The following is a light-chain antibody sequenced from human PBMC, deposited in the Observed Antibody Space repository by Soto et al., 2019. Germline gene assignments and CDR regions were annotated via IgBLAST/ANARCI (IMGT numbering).Light chain of an antibody. CDR3: CSYEGSSYPYV. J-gene: IGLJ1*01. CDR1: SSDVGSYNL. CDR2: EGS. Sequence: QSALTQPASVSGSPGQSLTISCTGTSSDVGSYNLVSWYQQHPGKAPKLMIYEGSKRPSGVSNRFSGTKSDNTASLTISGRQAEDEADYYYCSYEGSSYPYVFGTGTKVTVL. V-gene: IGLV2-23*01.